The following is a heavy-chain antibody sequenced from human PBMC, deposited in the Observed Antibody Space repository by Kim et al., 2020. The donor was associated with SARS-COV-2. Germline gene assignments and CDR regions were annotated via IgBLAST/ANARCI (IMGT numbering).Heavy chain of an antibody. V-gene: IGHV3-15*01. CDR2: IKSKTDGGTT. CDR3: TTAIPIILQLEPIDY. J-gene: IGHJ4*02. CDR1: GFTFSNAW. Sequence: GGSLRLSCAASGFTFSNAWMSWVRQAPGKGLEWVGRIKSKTDGGTTDYAAPVKGRFTISRDDSKNTLYLQMNILKTEDTAVYYCTTAIPIILQLEPIDYWGQGTLVTVSS. D-gene: IGHD1-1*01.